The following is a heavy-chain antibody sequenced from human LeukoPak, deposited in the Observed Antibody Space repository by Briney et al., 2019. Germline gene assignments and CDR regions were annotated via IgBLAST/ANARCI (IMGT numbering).Heavy chain of an antibody. J-gene: IGHJ4*02. CDR3: ARDSGRRGYPEYSFDY. Sequence: SETLSLTCTVSRGSIGTYYWSWIRQPAGKGLDWIGRIYTSGSTKKNPSLSSRVTISIDAYKNQFSLRLSSLTAADTAIYHCARDSGRRGYPEYSFDYWGQGTPVIVSS. D-gene: IGHD3-10*01. CDR1: RGSIGTYY. CDR2: IYTSGST. V-gene: IGHV4-4*07.